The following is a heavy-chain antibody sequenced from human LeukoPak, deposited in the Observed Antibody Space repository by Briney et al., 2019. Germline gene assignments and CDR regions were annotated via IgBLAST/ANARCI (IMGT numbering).Heavy chain of an antibody. CDR2: INAGNGNT. CDR3: ARGMRGAAAIFNC. J-gene: IGHJ4*02. D-gene: IGHD6-13*01. CDR1: GYTFTSYA. Sequence: ASVKVSCKASGYTFTSYAMHWVRQAPGQRLEWMGWINAGNGNTKYSQKFQGRVTITRDTSASTAYMELSSLRSEDTAVYYCARGMRGAAAIFNCWGQGTLVTVSS. V-gene: IGHV1-3*01.